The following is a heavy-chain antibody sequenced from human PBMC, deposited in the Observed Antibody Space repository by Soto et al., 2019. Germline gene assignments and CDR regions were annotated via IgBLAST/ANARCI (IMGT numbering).Heavy chain of an antibody. CDR3: AKSPNGYNYVNDD. CDR1: GFTFSNYA. D-gene: IGHD5-18*01. V-gene: IGHV3-23*01. CDR2: ISPGGSTT. Sequence: PGGSLRLSCAASGFTFSNYAMSWVRQAPGKGLEWVSGISPGGSTTYYADSARGRFTISRDNSQNTLYLQMNSLRADDMAVYYCAKSPNGYNYVNDDWGQGALVTVSS. J-gene: IGHJ4*02.